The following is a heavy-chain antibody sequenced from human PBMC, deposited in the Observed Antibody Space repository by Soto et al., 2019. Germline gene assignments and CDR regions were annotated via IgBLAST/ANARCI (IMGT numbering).Heavy chain of an antibody. V-gene: IGHV4-30-2*01. J-gene: IGHJ4*02. D-gene: IGHD3-22*01. CDR3: ARGAVVNFDS. Sequence: QLQLQEYGSGLVKPSQTLSLTCAVSGGSISSGGSSWTWIRQPPGKGLEWIGYIYHSGSTYYNPSLKSRVTISVDRSKNQFSLKLTSVTAADTAVYYCARGAVVNFDSWGQGTLVTVSS. CDR2: IYHSGST. CDR1: GGSISSGGSS.